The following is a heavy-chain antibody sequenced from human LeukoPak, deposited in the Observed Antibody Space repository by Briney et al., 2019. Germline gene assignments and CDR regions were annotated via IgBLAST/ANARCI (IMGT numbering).Heavy chain of an antibody. CDR3: ARDYGTVTTFYWFDP. CDR1: GYTFTGYY. CDR2: INPNSGGT. J-gene: IGHJ5*02. D-gene: IGHD4-17*01. V-gene: IGHV1-2*02. Sequence: ASVKVSCKASGYTFTGYYMHWVRQAPGQGLEWMGWINPNSGGTNYAQKLQGRVTMATDTSTSTAYMELRSLRSDDTAVYYCARDYGTVTTFYWFDPWGQGTLVTVSS.